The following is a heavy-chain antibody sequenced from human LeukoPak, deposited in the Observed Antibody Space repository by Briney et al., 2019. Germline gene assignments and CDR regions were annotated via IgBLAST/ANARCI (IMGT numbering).Heavy chain of an antibody. D-gene: IGHD3-10*01. V-gene: IGHV4-61*01. J-gene: IGHJ2*01. CDR3: ARRGFYGSGSYRSPRWYFDP. CDR1: GGSVSSGSYY. Sequence: PSETLSLTCTVSGGSVSSGSYYWSWIRQPPGKGLEWIGYIYYSGSTNYNPSLKSRVTISVDTSKNQFSLKLSSVTAADTAVYYCARRGFYGSGSYRSPRWYFDPWGRGTLVTVSS. CDR2: IYYSGST.